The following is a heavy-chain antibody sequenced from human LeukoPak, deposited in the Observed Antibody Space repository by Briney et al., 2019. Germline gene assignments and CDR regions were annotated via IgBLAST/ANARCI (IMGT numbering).Heavy chain of an antibody. CDR1: GFTFSSYA. J-gene: IGHJ4*02. CDR3: AKATRFYYFDY. V-gene: IGHV3-23*01. CDR2: ISGSGGST. Sequence: LTGGSLRLPCAASGFTFSSYAMSWVRQAPGKGLEWVSAISGSGGSTYYADSVKGRFTISRDNSKNTLYLQMNSLRAEDTAVYYCAKATRFYYFDYWGQGTLVTVSS.